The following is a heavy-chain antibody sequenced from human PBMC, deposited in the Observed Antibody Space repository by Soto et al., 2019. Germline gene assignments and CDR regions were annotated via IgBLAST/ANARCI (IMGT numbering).Heavy chain of an antibody. J-gene: IGHJ4*02. V-gene: IGHV4-61*01. CDR2: IYYSGST. Sequence: QVQLQESGPGLVKPSETLSLTCTVSGGSVSSGSYYWSWIRQPPGKGLEWIGYIYYSGSTNYNPSLTSRVTISVDTSKNQFSLKLSSVTAADTAVYYCARLDRITIFGVVTTASYYFDYWGQGTLVTVSS. CDR3: ARLDRITIFGVVTTASYYFDY. D-gene: IGHD3-3*01. CDR1: GGSVSSGSYY.